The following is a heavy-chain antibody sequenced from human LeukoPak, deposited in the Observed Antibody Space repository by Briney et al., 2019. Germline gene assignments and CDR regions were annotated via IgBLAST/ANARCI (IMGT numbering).Heavy chain of an antibody. Sequence: TSETLSLTCTVSGGSISSYYWSWIRQPAGKGLEWIGRIYTSGSTNYNPSLKSRVTMSVDTSKNQFSLKLSSVTAADTAVYYCARDEGYCSSTSCYTLYNWFDPWGQGTLVTVSS. CDR3: ARDEGYCSSTSCYTLYNWFDP. V-gene: IGHV4-4*07. CDR1: GGSISSYY. CDR2: IYTSGST. D-gene: IGHD2-2*02. J-gene: IGHJ5*02.